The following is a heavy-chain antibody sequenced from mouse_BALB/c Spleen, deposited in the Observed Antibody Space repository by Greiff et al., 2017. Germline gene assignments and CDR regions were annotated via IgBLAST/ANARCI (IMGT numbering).Heavy chain of an antibody. CDR1: GFNFKDND. J-gene: IGHJ4*01. V-gene: IGHV14-3*02. CDR3: SSWDDPAMDY. D-gene: IGHD2-3*01. CDR2: IEPAYGNT. Sequence: VQLQQSGAELVKPGASVKMSCTASGFNFKDNDMHWVKQRPEQGLEWIGRIEPAYGNTNYDPKIQGKGTITADSTSNTAYQQHSSLTSEDAAVYYCSSWDDPAMDYWGQGTSVTVSS.